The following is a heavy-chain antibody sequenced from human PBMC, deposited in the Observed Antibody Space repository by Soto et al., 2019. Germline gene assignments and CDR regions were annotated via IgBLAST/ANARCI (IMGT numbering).Heavy chain of an antibody. CDR2: ISADASRT. CDR1: GYTFGNYA. V-gene: IGHV3-23*01. Sequence: EVQLLESGGGLVQPGGSLRLTCSGSGYTFGNYAMSWARQGPGKGLEWVSSISADASRTYYAASVKGRFTISRGNSQNTLYLQMNRLSAEDTAVYYCARFADCGGDCPSDYWGQGTLVTVSS. J-gene: IGHJ4*02. CDR3: ARFADCGGDCPSDY. D-gene: IGHD2-21*02.